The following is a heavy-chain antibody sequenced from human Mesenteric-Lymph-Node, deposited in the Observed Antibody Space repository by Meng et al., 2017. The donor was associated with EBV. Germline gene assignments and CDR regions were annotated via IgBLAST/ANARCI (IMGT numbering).Heavy chain of an antibody. V-gene: IGHV4-4*02. CDR1: GCSFRSTNW. J-gene: IGHJ5*02. D-gene: IGHD3-22*01. CDR2: IYHSGST. Sequence: GELTEAGQGLWKPSGTLSLPCGVFGCSFRSTNWWSWVSQPPGKGLEWIGEIYHSGSTNYNPSLKSRVTISLDKSKNQFSLKLSSVTAADTAVYYCARVDYYDSSSLFDPWGQGTLVIVSS. CDR3: ARVDYYDSSSLFDP.